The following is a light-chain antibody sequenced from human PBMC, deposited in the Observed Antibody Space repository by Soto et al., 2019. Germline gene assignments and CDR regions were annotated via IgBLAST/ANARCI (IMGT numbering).Light chain of an antibody. CDR1: QSVSSSY. CDR2: GAS. V-gene: IGKV3-20*01. J-gene: IGKJ3*01. Sequence: EIVLTQSPGTLSLSPGERATLSCRASQSVSSSYLAWYQQKPGQAPRLLIYGASSRATGIPDRFSGSGSGRDFTLTISRLETEDFAVYYCQQYGSSLLFTFGPGTKVDIK. CDR3: QQYGSSLLFT.